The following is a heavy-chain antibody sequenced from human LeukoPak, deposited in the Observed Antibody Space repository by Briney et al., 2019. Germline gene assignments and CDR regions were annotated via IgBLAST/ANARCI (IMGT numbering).Heavy chain of an antibody. J-gene: IGHJ4*02. CDR3: ARAGSHWHYVY. V-gene: IGHV3-23*01. Sequence: GGSLRLSCAASGFTFSSYAMSWVRQAPGKGLEWVSAISGSGGSTYYADSVKGRFTISRDNSKNTLYLQMNSLRAEDTAVYYCARAGSHWHYVYWGQGTVVTVSS. CDR1: GFTFSSYA. CDR2: ISGSGGST. D-gene: IGHD3-10*01.